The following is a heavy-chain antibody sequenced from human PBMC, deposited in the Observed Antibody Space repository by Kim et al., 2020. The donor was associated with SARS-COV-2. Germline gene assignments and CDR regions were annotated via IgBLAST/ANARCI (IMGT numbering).Heavy chain of an antibody. D-gene: IGHD2-15*01. V-gene: IGHV3-66*01. CDR2: IYASGIT. J-gene: IGHJ4*02. Sequence: GGSLRLSCAASGFTVSNNYMSWVRQAQGKGLECVSTIYASGITLYADSVKGRFNISRDLSKNTLFLQMDSLTADDTAVYYCVGATPYWGRGTLVTVSS. CDR3: VGATPY. CDR1: GFTVSNNY.